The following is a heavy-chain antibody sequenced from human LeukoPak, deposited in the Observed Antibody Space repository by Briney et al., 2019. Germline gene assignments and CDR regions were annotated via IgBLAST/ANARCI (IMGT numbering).Heavy chain of an antibody. CDR3: TTGITMVRGVTRTYYFDY. V-gene: IGHV3-15*01. CDR2: IKSKTDGGTT. Sequence: GGSLRLSCAASGXTFSNAWVSWVRQAPGKGQEWVGRIKSKTDGGTTDYAAPVKGRFTIARDDSKNTLYLQMNSLKTEDTAVYYCTTGITMVRGVTRTYYFDYWGQGTLVTVSS. D-gene: IGHD3-10*01. J-gene: IGHJ4*02. CDR1: GXTFSNAW.